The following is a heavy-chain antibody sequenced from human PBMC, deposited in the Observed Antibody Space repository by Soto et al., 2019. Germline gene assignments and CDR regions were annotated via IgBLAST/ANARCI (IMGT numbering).Heavy chain of an antibody. D-gene: IGHD2-2*01. CDR3: AGSHSGYCSSTSCSGGGRN. CDR2: ISAYNGNT. CDR1: GYTFTSYG. V-gene: IGHV1-18*01. Sequence: ASVKVSCKASGYTFTSYGISWVRQAPGQGLEWMGWISAYNGNTNYAQKLQGRVTMTTDTSTSTAYMELRSLRSDDTAVYYWAGSHSGYCSSTSCSGGGRNWGQGTLVTVSS. J-gene: IGHJ4*02.